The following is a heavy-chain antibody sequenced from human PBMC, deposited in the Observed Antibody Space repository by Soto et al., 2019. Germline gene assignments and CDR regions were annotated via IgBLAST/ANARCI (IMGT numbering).Heavy chain of an antibody. CDR2: IWYDGSNK. V-gene: IGHV3-33*01. CDR3: ARDGYCSGGSCTHYYYYYYMDV. Sequence: GGSLRLSCAASGFTCSSYGMHWVRQAPGKGLEWVAVIWYDGSNKYYADSVKGRFTISRDNSKNTLYLQMNSLRAEDTAVYYCARDGYCSGGSCTHYYYYYYMDVWGKGTTVTVSS. D-gene: IGHD2-15*01. CDR1: GFTCSSYG. J-gene: IGHJ6*03.